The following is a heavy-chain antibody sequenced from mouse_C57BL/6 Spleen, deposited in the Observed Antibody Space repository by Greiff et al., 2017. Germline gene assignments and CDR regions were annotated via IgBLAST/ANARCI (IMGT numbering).Heavy chain of an antibody. Sequence: EVKVVESGGGLVKPGGSLKLSCAASGFTFSDYGMHWVRQVPEKGLEWVAYISSGSSTIYYADTVKGRFTISRDNAKNTLFLQMTSLRSEDTAMYYCARGGAMDYWGQGTSVTVSS. CDR3: ARGGAMDY. V-gene: IGHV5-17*01. J-gene: IGHJ4*01. CDR1: GFTFSDYG. CDR2: ISSGSSTI.